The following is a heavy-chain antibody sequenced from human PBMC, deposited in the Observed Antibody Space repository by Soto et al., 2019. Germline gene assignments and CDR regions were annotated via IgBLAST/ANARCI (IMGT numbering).Heavy chain of an antibody. CDR1: GFSLTTAGVG. V-gene: IGHV2-5*02. CDR2: IYWDDDK. J-gene: IGHJ4*02. CDR3: AHRESDREAY. D-gene: IGHD3-10*01. Sequence: QITLKESGPPVVKPKQTLTLTCTFSGFSLTTAGVGVGWIRQPPGKALEWLALIYWDDDKRYSASLENRLAISKDTSKNQVLLTMTNMDPVDTGTYYCAHRESDREAYWGQGTLVTVSS.